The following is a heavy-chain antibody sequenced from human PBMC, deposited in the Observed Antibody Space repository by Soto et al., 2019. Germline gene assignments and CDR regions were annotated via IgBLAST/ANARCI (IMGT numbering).Heavy chain of an antibody. CDR1: GASINRDNW. Sequence: QVQLQESGPGLVNPSGTLSLTCAVSGASINRDNWWTWVRQPPGKGLEGIGDIYHTGATNYHSSLKSRATTSIDASKNHFSLNLNSVTAADTAVYYCAGSVHFWGQGTLVAVSS. V-gene: IGHV4-4*02. CDR3: AGSVHF. D-gene: IGHD3-10*01. CDR2: IYHTGAT. J-gene: IGHJ4*02.